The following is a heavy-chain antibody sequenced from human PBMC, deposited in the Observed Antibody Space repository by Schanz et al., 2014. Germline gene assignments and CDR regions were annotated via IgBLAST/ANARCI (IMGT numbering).Heavy chain of an antibody. CDR1: GLTFTSAW. CDR2: IKSKTDGETT. D-gene: IGHD6-13*01. J-gene: IGHJ5*02. CDR3: ATASSPVREAGAGSSFHL. Sequence: EVQLVQSGGGLVQPGGSLRLSCAASGLTFTSAWMSWVRQAPGKGLEWVGRIKSKTDGETTDYAAPVKGRFSISRDDSQSTLYLQMNSLKIEDTAVYYCATASSPVREAGAGSSFHLWGQGTLVTVSP. V-gene: IGHV3-15*01.